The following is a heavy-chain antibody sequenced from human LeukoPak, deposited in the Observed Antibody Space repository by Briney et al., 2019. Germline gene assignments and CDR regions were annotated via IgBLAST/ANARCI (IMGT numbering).Heavy chain of an antibody. J-gene: IGHJ4*02. Sequence: PSETLSLTCAVYGGSFSGYYWSWIRQPPGKGLEWIGEINHSGSTNYNPSLKSRVTISVDTSKNQFSLKLSSVTAADTAVYYCVRGFLGLFYWGQGTLVTVSS. CDR3: VRGFLGLFY. CDR1: GGSFSGYY. D-gene: IGHD1-26*01. CDR2: INHSGST. V-gene: IGHV4-34*01.